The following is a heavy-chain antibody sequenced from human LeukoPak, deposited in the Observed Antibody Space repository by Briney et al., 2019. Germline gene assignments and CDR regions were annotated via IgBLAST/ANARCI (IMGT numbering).Heavy chain of an antibody. J-gene: IGHJ3*02. CDR1: GGTFSSYA. CDR3: ARLPSRSRGFDI. D-gene: IGHD5-18*01. Sequence: SVKVSCKASGGTFSSYAISWVRQAPGQGLEWMGGIIPIFGTANYAQKFQGRVTITTDESTSTAYMELSSLRSEDTAVYYCARLPSRSRGFDIWGQGTMVTVSS. CDR2: IIPIFGTA. V-gene: IGHV1-69*05.